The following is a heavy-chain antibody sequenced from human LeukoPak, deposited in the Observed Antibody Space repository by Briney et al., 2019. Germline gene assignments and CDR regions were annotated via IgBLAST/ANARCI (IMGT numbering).Heavy chain of an antibody. J-gene: IGHJ1*01. CDR1: GGSISSTNYY. CDR3: ASGPQANYDFWSGYYSYFQQ. V-gene: IGHV4-39*07. Sequence: SETLSLTCKVSGGSISSTNYYWGWIRQPPGKGLEWIGSVHYSGSTHYNPSLKSRLTISLDTSKNQFSLNLSSVTAADTAVYYCASGPQANYDFWSGYYSYFQQWGQGTLLTVSS. CDR2: VHYSGST. D-gene: IGHD3-3*01.